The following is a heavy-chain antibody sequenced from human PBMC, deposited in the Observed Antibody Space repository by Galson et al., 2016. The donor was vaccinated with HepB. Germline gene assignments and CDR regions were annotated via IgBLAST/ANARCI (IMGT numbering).Heavy chain of an antibody. Sequence: SVKVSCKASGGTFSSYAINWVRQAPGQGLEWMGRVIPTPKYAQEFQARVTFSADESTTTAYMELRSLRSEDTAIYYCALAVVASATLDYWGQGTLVTVSS. D-gene: IGHD2-15*01. V-gene: IGHV1-69*11. CDR2: VIPTP. CDR1: GGTFSSYA. J-gene: IGHJ4*02. CDR3: ALAVVASATLDY.